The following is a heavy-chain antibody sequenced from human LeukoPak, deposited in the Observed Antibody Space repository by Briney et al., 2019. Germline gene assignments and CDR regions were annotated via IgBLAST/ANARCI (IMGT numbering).Heavy chain of an antibody. V-gene: IGHV3-7*01. CDR1: GFSIGSSW. Sequence: GGSLRLSCAVSGFSIGSSWMSWVRQTPGKGLEWVADMNEDGSGTYYVDSVKGRFTVSRDNAQNSVYLLMNSLRVEDTGVYYCARDPAWGAIDYWGQGTLVTVSS. D-gene: IGHD7-27*01. J-gene: IGHJ4*02. CDR2: MNEDGSGT. CDR3: ARDPAWGAIDY.